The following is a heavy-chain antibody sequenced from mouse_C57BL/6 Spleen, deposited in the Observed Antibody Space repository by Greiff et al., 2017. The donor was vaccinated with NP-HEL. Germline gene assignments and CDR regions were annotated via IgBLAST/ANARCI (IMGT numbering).Heavy chain of an antibody. Sequence: EVHLVESGGGLVKPGGSLKLSCAASGFTFSDYGMHWVRQAPEKGLEWVAYISSGSSTIYYADTVKGRFTISRDNAKNTLFLQMTSLRSEDTAMYYCAKYDYDEGMDYWGQGTSVTVSS. D-gene: IGHD2-4*01. CDR2: ISSGSSTI. J-gene: IGHJ4*01. CDR1: GFTFSDYG. CDR3: AKYDYDEGMDY. V-gene: IGHV5-17*01.